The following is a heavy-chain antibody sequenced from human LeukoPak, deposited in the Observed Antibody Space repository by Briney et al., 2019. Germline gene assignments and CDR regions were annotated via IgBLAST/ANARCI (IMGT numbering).Heavy chain of an antibody. J-gene: IGHJ4*02. CDR3: AREAPYCSSTSCYGDY. CDR2: ISAYNGNT. D-gene: IGHD2-2*01. V-gene: IGHV1-18*01. CDR1: GYTFTSYG. Sequence: ASVKVSCKASGYTFTSYGISWVRQAPGQGLEWTGWISAYNGNTNYAQKLQGRVTMTTDTSTSTAYMELRSLRSDDTAVYYCAREAPYCSSTSCYGDYWGQGTLVTVSS.